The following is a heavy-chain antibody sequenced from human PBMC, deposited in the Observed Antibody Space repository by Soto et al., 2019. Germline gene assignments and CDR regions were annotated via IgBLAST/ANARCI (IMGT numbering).Heavy chain of an antibody. V-gene: IGHV1-3*01. CDR2: INAGNGDI. Sequence: QVQLVQSGAEVKKPGASVKLSCKASGYTFNMYAIHWVRQAPGQRIEWMGWINAGNGDIKYSQKFQGRVTLTRDTAVSTVYMELNSLRSEDTAMYLCAREPPHRVFYLAAWGKGTTVTVSS. J-gene: IGHJ6*03. CDR3: AREPPHRVFYLAA. CDR1: GYTFNMYA.